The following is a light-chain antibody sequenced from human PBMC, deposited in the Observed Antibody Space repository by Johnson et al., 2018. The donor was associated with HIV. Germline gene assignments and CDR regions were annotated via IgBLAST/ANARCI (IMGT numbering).Light chain of an antibody. V-gene: IGLV1-51*02. CDR3: GTWDSSLSAGGV. CDR1: SSNIGNNY. Sequence: QSVLTQPPSVSAAPGQKVTISCSGSSSNIGNNYVSWYQHLPGTAPKLLIYENNKRPSGITDRFSGSKSGTSATLGITGLQTGDEADYYCGTWDSSLSAGGVFGTGTMVTVL. CDR2: ENN. J-gene: IGLJ1*01.